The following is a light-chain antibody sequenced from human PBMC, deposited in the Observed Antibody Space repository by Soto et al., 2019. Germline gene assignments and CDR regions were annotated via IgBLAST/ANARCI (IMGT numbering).Light chain of an antibody. CDR2: GVS. CDR3: HHYGSSPYT. Sequence: EIVLTQSPGTLSLSPGERATLSCRASQSLSGNYLAWYQQKPGQAPRLLIFGVSSRATGSPDRFSGSGSGTDFTLTINRLEPEDFAFYYCHHYGSSPYTFGLGTKLEIK. V-gene: IGKV3-20*01. CDR1: QSLSGNY. J-gene: IGKJ2*01.